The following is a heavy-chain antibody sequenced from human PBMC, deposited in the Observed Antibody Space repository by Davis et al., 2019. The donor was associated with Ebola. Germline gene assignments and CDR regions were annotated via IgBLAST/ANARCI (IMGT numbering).Heavy chain of an antibody. D-gene: IGHD5-12*01. CDR1: GGSISSGGYY. J-gene: IGHJ5*02. Sequence: SETLSLTCTVSGGSISSGGYYWSWIRQHPGKGLEWIGYIYYSGSTYYNPSLKSRVTISVDTSKNQFSLKLSSVTAADTAVYYCARDRGGYDGNWFDPWGQGTLVTVSS. CDR2: IYYSGST. CDR3: ARDRGGYDGNWFDP. V-gene: IGHV4-61*08.